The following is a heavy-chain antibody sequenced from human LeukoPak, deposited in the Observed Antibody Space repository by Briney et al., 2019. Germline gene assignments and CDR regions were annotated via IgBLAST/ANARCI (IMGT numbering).Heavy chain of an antibody. CDR3: AREVGPFDY. J-gene: IGHJ4*02. D-gene: IGHD1-26*01. V-gene: IGHV3-23*01. Sequence: GGSLRLSCAASGFTFSTYGMTWVRQAPGKGLEWVSSISGSGDSTYYTDSLRGRFTIFRDNSKNTLYLQMNSLRAEDTAVYYCAREVGPFDYWGQGTLVTVSS. CDR1: GFTFSTYG. CDR2: ISGSGDST.